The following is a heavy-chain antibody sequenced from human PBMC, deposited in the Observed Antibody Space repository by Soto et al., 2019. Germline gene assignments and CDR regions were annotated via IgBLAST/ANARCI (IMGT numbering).Heavy chain of an antibody. CDR1: GYTFTSYY. J-gene: IGHJ5*02. V-gene: IGHV1-46*01. CDR3: ARDPVGSIAVAGTRNNWFDP. Sequence: ASVKVSCKASGYTFTSYYMHWVRQAPGQGLEWMGIINPSGGSTSYAQKFQGRVTMTRDTSTSTVYMELSSLRSEDTAVYYCARDPVGSIAVAGTRNNWFDPWGQGTLLTVSS. CDR2: INPSGGST. D-gene: IGHD6-19*01.